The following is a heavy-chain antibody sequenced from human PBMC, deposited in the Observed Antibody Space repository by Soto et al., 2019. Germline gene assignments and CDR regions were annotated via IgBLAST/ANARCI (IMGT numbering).Heavy chain of an antibody. J-gene: IGHJ6*02. CDR1: GFTFINYA. Sequence: EVQLLESGGGLVQPGGSLRLSCVASGFTFINYAMSWVRQAPGKGLEWVSTISGTGGTTFYADSVKGRFTVSRDNSKNTLYLQMNSLRAEDTAVYYCVKPSITYYFDTRGQGAFDFWGQGTTVTVSS. CDR2: ISGTGGTT. D-gene: IGHD3-22*01. V-gene: IGHV3-23*01. CDR3: VKPSITYYFDTRGQGAFDF.